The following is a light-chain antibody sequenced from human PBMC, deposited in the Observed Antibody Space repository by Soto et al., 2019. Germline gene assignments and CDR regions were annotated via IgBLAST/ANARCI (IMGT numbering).Light chain of an antibody. J-gene: IGLJ2*01. CDR3: AAWDDSLSGYVV. CDR2: RNN. V-gene: IGLV1-47*01. Sequence: QPVLTQPPSASATPGQRATISCSGSRSNIRSNYVYWYQQLPGTAPKLLIYRNNQRPSGVPDRFSGSKSGTSASLAISGLRSEDEADYYCAAWDDSLSGYVVFGGGTKVTVL. CDR1: RSNIRSNY.